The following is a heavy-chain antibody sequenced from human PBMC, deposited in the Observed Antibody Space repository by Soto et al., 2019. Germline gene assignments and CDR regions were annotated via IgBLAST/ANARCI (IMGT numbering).Heavy chain of an antibody. V-gene: IGHV4-59*01. J-gene: IGHJ6*02. Sequence: SETLSLTCTVSGGSISSYYWNWIRQPPGKGLEWIGDIYYSGSTTYSPPLKSRVTRSVDTSKNQFSLKLSSVTAADSAVYYCARLSGDYYGSDVWGQGTTVTVSS. CDR3: ARLSGDYYGSDV. CDR2: IYYSGST. CDR1: GGSISSYY. D-gene: IGHD3-10*01.